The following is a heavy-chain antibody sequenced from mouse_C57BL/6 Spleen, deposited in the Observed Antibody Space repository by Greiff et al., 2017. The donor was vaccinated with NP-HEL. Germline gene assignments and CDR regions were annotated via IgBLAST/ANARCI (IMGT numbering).Heavy chain of an antibody. CDR3: ARSRTEAMDY. CDR2: IHPNSGST. Sequence: QVQLKQPGAELVKPGASVKLSCKASGYTFTSYWMHWVKQRPGQGLEWIGMIHPNSGSTNYNEKFKSKATLTVDKSSSTAYMQLSSLTSEDSAVYYCARSRTEAMDYWGQGTSVTVSS. CDR1: GYTFTSYW. J-gene: IGHJ4*01. V-gene: IGHV1-64*01.